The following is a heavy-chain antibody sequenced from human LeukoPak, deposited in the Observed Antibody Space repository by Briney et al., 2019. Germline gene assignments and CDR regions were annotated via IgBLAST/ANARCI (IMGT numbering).Heavy chain of an antibody. CDR3: ARGQYYYGSGSYYTRYYFDY. CDR2: ISYDGSNK. J-gene: IGHJ4*02. Sequence: GSLRLSCAASGFTFSSYAMHWVRQAPGKGLEWVAVISYDGSNKYYADSVKGRFTISRDNSKNTLYLQMNSLRAEDTAVYYCARGQYYYGSGSYYTRYYFDYWGQGTLVTVSS. CDR1: GFTFSSYA. V-gene: IGHV3-30-3*01. D-gene: IGHD3-10*01.